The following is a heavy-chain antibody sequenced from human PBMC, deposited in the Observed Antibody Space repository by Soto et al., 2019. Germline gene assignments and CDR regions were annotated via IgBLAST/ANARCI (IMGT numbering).Heavy chain of an antibody. Sequence: GGSLRLSCAASGFTFSSYAMSWVRQAPGKGLEWVSAISGSGGSTYYADSVKGRFTISRDNSKNTLYLQMNSLRAEDTAVYYCAKELRSTSVYYYGMDVWGQGTTVTVS. CDR2: ISGSGGST. J-gene: IGHJ6*02. D-gene: IGHD2-21*01. V-gene: IGHV3-23*01. CDR3: AKELRSTSVYYYGMDV. CDR1: GFTFSSYA.